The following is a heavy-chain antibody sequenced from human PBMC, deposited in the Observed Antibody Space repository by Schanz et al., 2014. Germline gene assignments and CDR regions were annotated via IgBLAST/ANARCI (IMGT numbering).Heavy chain of an antibody. Sequence: VQLLESGGGLAQPGGSLRLSCAASGFKFTDYAMTWVRQAPGKGLEWVATISGSSENTYYADSVKGRVTISRDNSRNTLFLQMRNLRADDTALYYCAKGKSEVRGIILDYWGQGTLITVSA. J-gene: IGHJ4*02. CDR2: ISGSSENT. V-gene: IGHV3-23*01. D-gene: IGHD3-10*01. CDR3: AKGKSEVRGIILDY. CDR1: GFKFTDYA.